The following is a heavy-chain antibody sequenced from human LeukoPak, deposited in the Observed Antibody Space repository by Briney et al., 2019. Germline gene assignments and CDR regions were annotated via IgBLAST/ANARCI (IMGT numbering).Heavy chain of an antibody. CDR2: ISYDGSNK. CDR1: GFTFSSYA. V-gene: IGHV3-30*04. Sequence: GGSLRLSCAASGFTFSSYAMHWVRQAPGKGLEWVAVISYDGSNKYYADSVKGRFTISRDNSKNTLYLQMNSLRAEDTAVYYCAREPSGVGATARGAFDIWGQGTMVTVSS. J-gene: IGHJ3*02. D-gene: IGHD1-26*01. CDR3: AREPSGVGATARGAFDI.